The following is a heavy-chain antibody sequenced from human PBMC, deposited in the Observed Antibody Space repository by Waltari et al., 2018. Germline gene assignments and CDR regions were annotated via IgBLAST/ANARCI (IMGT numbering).Heavy chain of an antibody. CDR1: GGSFSGYS. J-gene: IGHJ4*02. CDR2: INHRGST. V-gene: IGHV4-34*01. D-gene: IGHD2-15*01. CDR3: ARVNGYCSGGSCYPQYIDY. Sequence: QVQLQQWGAGLLQPSATLSPTCAVYGGSFSGYSWIWLRHPPGRGLEWIGEINHRGSTNYNPSLKSRVTISVDTSKNQFSLKLSSVTAADTAVYYCARVNGYCSGGSCYPQYIDYWGQGTLVTVSS.